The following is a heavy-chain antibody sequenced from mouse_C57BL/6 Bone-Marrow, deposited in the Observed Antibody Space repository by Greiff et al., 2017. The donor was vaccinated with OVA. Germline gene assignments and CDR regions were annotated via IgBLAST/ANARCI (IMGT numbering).Heavy chain of an antibody. CDR1: GYTFTDYN. Sequence: VQLQQSGPELVKPGASVKIPCKASGYTFTDYNMDWVKQSHGKSLEWIGDINPNTGGTIYNQKFKGKATLTVDKSSSTAYMELRRLTSEDTAVYYCARRDYGYFDYWGQGTTLTVSS. CDR3: ARRDYGYFDY. D-gene: IGHD2-4*01. V-gene: IGHV1-18*01. CDR2: INPNTGGT. J-gene: IGHJ2*01.